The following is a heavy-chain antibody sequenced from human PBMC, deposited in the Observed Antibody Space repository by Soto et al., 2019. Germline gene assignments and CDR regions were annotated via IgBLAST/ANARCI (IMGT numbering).Heavy chain of an antibody. V-gene: IGHV3-66*01. CDR3: ARDDVLCDGGRCPGVPFDV. CDR1: GFTVSSKY. D-gene: IGHD2-15*01. Sequence: GSLRLSCAASGFTVSSKYMSWVRQAPGKGLEWVSLIQSGGPTYYADSVKGRFTISRDTSENTLHLQMDSLRAEDTAVYYCARDDVLCDGGRCPGVPFDVWAKGTTVTVSS. CDR2: IQSGGPT. J-gene: IGHJ6*04.